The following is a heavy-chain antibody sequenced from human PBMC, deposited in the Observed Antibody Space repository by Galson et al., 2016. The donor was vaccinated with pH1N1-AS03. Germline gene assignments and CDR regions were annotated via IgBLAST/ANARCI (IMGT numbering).Heavy chain of an antibody. D-gene: IGHD2-2*01. J-gene: IGHJ6*02. CDR1: GFPFSSYA. V-gene: IGHV3-23*01. Sequence: SLRLSCAASGFPFSSYAMSWVRQTPEKGLEWVSAISDGGRTFYADSVKGRFTVSRDNSKNTLFLQMNSLRAEDTAIYYCAKVPYCSTTSCYFPDVWGQGTTVIVSS. CDR2: ISDGGRT. CDR3: AKVPYCSTTSCYFPDV.